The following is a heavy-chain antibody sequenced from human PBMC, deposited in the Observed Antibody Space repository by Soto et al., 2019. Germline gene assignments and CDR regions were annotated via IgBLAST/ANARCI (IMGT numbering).Heavy chain of an antibody. Sequence: ASVKVSCKASGGTFSSYAISWVRQAPGQGLEWMGGIIPIFGTANYAQKFQGRVTITADTSTSTVYMELSSLRSEDTAVYYCARGEKIAVAGKLSVFDIWGQGTMVTVSS. CDR2: IIPIFGTA. CDR3: ARGEKIAVAGKLSVFDI. D-gene: IGHD6-19*01. V-gene: IGHV1-69*06. J-gene: IGHJ3*02. CDR1: GGTFSSYA.